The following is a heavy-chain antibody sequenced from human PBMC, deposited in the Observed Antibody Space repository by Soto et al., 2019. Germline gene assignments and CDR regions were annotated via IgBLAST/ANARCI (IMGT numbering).Heavy chain of an antibody. CDR3: ERMGYYYDSSGYGAYYGMDV. V-gene: IGHV3-30-3*01. D-gene: IGHD3-22*01. J-gene: IGHJ6*04. Sequence: GGSLRLSCAASGFTFSSYAMHWVRQAPGKGLEWVAVISYDGSNKYYADSVKGRFTISRDNSKNTLYLQMNSLRAEDTAVYYCERMGYYYDSSGYGAYYGMDVWGKGTTVTVSS. CDR1: GFTFSSYA. CDR2: ISYDGSNK.